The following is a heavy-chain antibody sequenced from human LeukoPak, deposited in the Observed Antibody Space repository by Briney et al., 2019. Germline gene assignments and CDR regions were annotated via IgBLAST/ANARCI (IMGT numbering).Heavy chain of an antibody. Sequence: PGGSLRLSCAASGFTFSSYAMHWVRQAPGKGLEGVAVISYDGSNKYYADSVKGRFTISRDNSKNTLYLQMNSLRAEDTAVYYCARADPPYYDFWSGYLNWFDPWGQGTLVTVSS. CDR2: ISYDGSNK. D-gene: IGHD3-3*01. J-gene: IGHJ5*02. V-gene: IGHV3-30*01. CDR1: GFTFSSYA. CDR3: ARADPPYYDFWSGYLNWFDP.